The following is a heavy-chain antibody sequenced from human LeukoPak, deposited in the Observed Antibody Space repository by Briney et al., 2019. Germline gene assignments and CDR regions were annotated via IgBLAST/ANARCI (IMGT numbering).Heavy chain of an antibody. CDR1: GGSISSSSYY. Sequence: PSETLSLTCTVSGGSISSSSYYWGWIRQPQGKGLEWIGSIYYSGSTYYNPSLKSRVTISVDTSKNQFSLKLSSVTAADTAVYYCARFLRIAVAGDYWDQGTLVTVSS. CDR3: ARFLRIAVAGDY. CDR2: IYYSGST. D-gene: IGHD6-19*01. V-gene: IGHV4-39*07. J-gene: IGHJ4*02.